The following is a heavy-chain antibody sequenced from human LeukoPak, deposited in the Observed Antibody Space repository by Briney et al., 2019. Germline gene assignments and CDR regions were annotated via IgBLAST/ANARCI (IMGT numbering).Heavy chain of an antibody. J-gene: IGHJ6*03. CDR3: AGRSRVPAADVYYYYYYMDV. D-gene: IGHD2-2*01. V-gene: IGHV1-69*05. Sequence: SVKVSCKASGGTFSSYAISWVRQAPGQGLELMGGIIPIFGTANYAQKFQGRVTITTDESTSTAYMELSSLRSEDTAVYYCAGRSRVPAADVYYYYYYMDVWGKGTTVTVSS. CDR1: GGTFSSYA. CDR2: IIPIFGTA.